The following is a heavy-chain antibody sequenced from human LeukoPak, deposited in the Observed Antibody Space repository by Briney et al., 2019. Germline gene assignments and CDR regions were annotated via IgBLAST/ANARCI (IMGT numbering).Heavy chain of an antibody. Sequence: SETLSLTCTVSGGSISSYYWSWLRQPPGKGLEWIRYIYYSGSTNYNPSLTSRVTISVNTSKNQFSLKLSSVTAADTAVYYCARGDYGSLLGAFDYWGQGTLVTVSS. CDR1: GGSISSYY. J-gene: IGHJ4*02. CDR2: IYYSGST. CDR3: ARGDYGSLLGAFDY. D-gene: IGHD2-15*01. V-gene: IGHV4-59*01.